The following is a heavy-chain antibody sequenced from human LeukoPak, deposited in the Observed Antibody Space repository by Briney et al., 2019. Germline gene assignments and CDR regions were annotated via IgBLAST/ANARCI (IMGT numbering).Heavy chain of an antibody. Sequence: SETLSLTCSVSGGSISTYYWSWIRQTPGKGLEWIGYVYDSGTTNYNPSLKGRVTISSHTSKNQFSLNLRSVNAAGTAIYYCARHGGSLGYFDYWGQGTLVTVSS. CDR2: VYDSGTT. CDR1: GGSISTYY. CDR3: ARHGGSLGYFDY. V-gene: IGHV4-59*08. D-gene: IGHD4-23*01. J-gene: IGHJ4*02.